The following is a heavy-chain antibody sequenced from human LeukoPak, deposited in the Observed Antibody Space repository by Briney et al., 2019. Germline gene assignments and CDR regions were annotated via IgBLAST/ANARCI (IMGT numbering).Heavy chain of an antibody. D-gene: IGHD4-23*01. CDR2: LHYSGGT. CDR3: ARRTTYGGNWDFDY. J-gene: IGHJ4*02. CDR1: GGSISSSSYF. V-gene: IGHV4-39*01. Sequence: SETLSLTCSVSGGSISSSSYFWGWIRQPPGKGLEWIASLHYSGGTYYNPSLKSRVTISVDTSKNQFSLKLSSVTAADTAVYYCARRTTYGGNWDFDYWGQGTQVTVSS.